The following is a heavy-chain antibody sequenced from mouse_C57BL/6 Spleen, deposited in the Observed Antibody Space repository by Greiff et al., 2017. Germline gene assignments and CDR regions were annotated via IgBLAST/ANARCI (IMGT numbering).Heavy chain of an antibody. J-gene: IGHJ3*01. Sequence: DVQLQESGPGLVKPSQSLSLTCSVTGYSITSGYYWNWIRQFPGNKLEWMGNISDDGSNNYNPSLKNRLSITRDTSKNQFFLTLNSVTTEYTATYYCASSYVGCYPSWLAYRGQGNLVTGSA. V-gene: IGHV3-6*01. D-gene: IGHD1-1*02. CDR2: ISDDGSN. CDR3: ASSYVGCYPSWLAY. CDR1: GYSITSGYY.